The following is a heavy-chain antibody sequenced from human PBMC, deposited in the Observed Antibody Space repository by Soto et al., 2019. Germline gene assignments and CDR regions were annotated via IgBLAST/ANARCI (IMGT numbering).Heavy chain of an antibody. V-gene: IGHV3-66*01. CDR1: GFDASVNY. CDR3: VRENYYYGMDV. J-gene: IGHJ6*02. CDR2: INNAGNT. Sequence: EVQLVESGGTLVQPGGSQRLSCAASGFDASVNYMTWVRQAPGKGLEWVSAINNAGNTFFADSVKGRFAISRDDSKNTLYLQMNSLRVEDTAMYYCVRENYYYGMDVWGQGTAVTVSS.